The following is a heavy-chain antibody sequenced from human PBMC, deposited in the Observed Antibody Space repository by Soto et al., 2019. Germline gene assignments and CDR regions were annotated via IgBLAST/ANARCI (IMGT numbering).Heavy chain of an antibody. CDR3: ARDSRPYYDFWSGYWSWFSY. D-gene: IGHD3-3*01. CDR2: IKHDGSEK. V-gene: IGHV3-7*01. J-gene: IGHJ4*02. CDR1: GFTFSSYW. Sequence: GGSLRLSCEVSGFTFSSYWMTWVRQAPEKGLEWVAMIKHDGSEKYYVDSVRGRFTISRDNAKNSLYLQMNSLRAEDTAVYYCARDSRPYYDFWSGYWSWFSYWGQGTLVTVSS.